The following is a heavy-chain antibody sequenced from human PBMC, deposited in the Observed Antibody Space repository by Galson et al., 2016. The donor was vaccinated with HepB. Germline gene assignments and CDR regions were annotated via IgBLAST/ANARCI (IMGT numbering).Heavy chain of an antibody. CDR3: ASGSIAAETDY. V-gene: IGHV3-11*04. Sequence: SLRLSCASSGVTFGDYYMTWIRQAPGKGLEWVSYISTTGSNTYYADSVKGRFTISRDNAKNSLYGQMNSLRVEDTAVYYCASGSIAAETDYWGQGTLVTVSS. CDR2: ISTTGSNT. J-gene: IGHJ4*02. CDR1: GVTFGDYY. D-gene: IGHD6-13*01.